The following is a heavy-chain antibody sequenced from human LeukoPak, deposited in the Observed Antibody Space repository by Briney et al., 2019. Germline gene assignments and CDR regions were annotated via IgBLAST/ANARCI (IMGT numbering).Heavy chain of an antibody. D-gene: IGHD6-19*01. Sequence: PGGSLRLSCAASGFKFDDRGVSWVRQAPGKGLEWVSGLNWSGGKTGYADSVKGRFTISRDNAKNFVVLQMNSLRVEDTAFYYCARSASVAADYYFDNWGQGTLVTVSS. CDR3: ARSASVAADYYFDN. CDR2: LNWSGGKT. J-gene: IGHJ4*02. V-gene: IGHV3-20*04. CDR1: GFKFDDRG.